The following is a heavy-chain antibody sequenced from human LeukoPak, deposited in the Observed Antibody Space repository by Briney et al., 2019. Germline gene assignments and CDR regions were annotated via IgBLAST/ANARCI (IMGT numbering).Heavy chain of an antibody. J-gene: IGHJ3*02. V-gene: IGHV4-59*01. CDR2: IYYSGST. CDR1: GGSISSYY. Sequence: PSETLSLTCTVSGGSISSYYWSWIRQPPGKGLEWIGYIYYSGSTNYNPSLKSRVTISVDTSKNQLSLKLSFVTAADTAVYYCARSDYHGSGSHTVFDAFDIWGQGTRVTVSS. CDR3: ARSDYHGSGSHTVFDAFDI. D-gene: IGHD3-10*01.